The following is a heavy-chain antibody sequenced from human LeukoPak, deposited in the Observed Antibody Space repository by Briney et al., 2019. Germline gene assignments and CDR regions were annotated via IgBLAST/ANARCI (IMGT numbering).Heavy chain of an antibody. J-gene: IGHJ4*02. D-gene: IGHD2-8*01. CDR2: INTNTGNP. V-gene: IGHV7-4-1*02. Sequence: ASVKVSCKASGYTFTGYYMHWVRQAPGQGLEWMGWINTNTGNPTYAQGFTGRFVFSLDTSDNTAYLQISSLQAEDTAVYYCASFFCTSGLCYYLDYWGQGTLVTVSS. CDR1: GYTFTGYY. CDR3: ASFFCTSGLCYYLDY.